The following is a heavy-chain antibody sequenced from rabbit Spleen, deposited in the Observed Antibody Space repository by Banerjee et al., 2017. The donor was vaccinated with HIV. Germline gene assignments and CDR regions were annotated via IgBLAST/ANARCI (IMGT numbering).Heavy chain of an antibody. CDR1: GVSFSVSSY. CDR2: IDAGSSDFT. D-gene: IGHD1-1*01. CDR3: ARDTSISFSSYGMDL. V-gene: IGHV1S40*01. Sequence: QSLEESGGDLVKPGASLTLTCTASGVSFSVSSYMCWVRQAPGKGLEWIACIDAGSSDFTNFASWAKGRFTISKTSSTTVTLQMTSLTAADTATYFCARDTSISFSSYGMDLWGQVTLVTVS. J-gene: IGHJ6*01.